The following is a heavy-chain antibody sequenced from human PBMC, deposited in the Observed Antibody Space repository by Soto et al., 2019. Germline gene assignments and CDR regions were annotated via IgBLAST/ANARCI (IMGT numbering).Heavy chain of an antibody. Sequence: ASVKVSCKASGYTFTYRYLHWVRQAPGQALEWMGWITPFNGNTNYAQKFQDRVTITRDRSMSTAYMELSSLRSEDTAMYYCASLRFGESPYGMDVWGQGTTVTVSS. CDR2: ITPFNGNT. D-gene: IGHD3-10*01. CDR3: ASLRFGESPYGMDV. CDR1: GYTFTYRY. V-gene: IGHV1-45*02. J-gene: IGHJ6*02.